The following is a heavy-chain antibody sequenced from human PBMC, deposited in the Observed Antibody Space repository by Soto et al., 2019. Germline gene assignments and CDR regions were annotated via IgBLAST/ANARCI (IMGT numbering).Heavy chain of an antibody. J-gene: IGHJ6*02. CDR3: ARGIRYCSSTSCYSGHYYYGMDG. CDR1: SLRVCRKH. D-gene: IGHD2-2*01. CDR2: IYSGGST. Sequence: ALRLWCTVSSLRVCRKHMRWVRPAAGKGLXGVSVIYSGGSTYYADSVKGRFTISRDNSKNTLYLQMNSLRAEDTAVYYCARGIRYCSSTSCYSGHYYYGMDGWGQGTTVTVSS. V-gene: IGHV3-53*01.